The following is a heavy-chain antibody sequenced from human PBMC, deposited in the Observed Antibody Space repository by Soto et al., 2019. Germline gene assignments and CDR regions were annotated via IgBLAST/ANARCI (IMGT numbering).Heavy chain of an antibody. V-gene: IGHV4-39*01. CDR3: ARHPPRLALGYCSGGSCYPGFDP. J-gene: IGHJ5*02. CDR1: GDSISSRSYY. D-gene: IGHD2-15*01. Sequence: SETLSLTCIVSGDSISSRSYYWGWIRQPPGKGLEWIGSIYYSGSTYYNSSLKSRVTISVDTSKNQFSLKLSSVTVADTAGYYCARHPPRLALGYCSGGSCYPGFDPWGQGTLVTVSS. CDR2: IYYSGST.